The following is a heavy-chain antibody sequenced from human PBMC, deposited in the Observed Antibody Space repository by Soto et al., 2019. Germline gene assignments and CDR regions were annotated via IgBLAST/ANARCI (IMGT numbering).Heavy chain of an antibody. Sequence: ASVKVSFKASGGTFSSYTISWVRQAPGQGLEWMGRIIPILGIANYAQKFQGRVTITADKSTSTAYMELSSLRSEDTAVYYCARDEFKGYCSGGSCYPFDYWGQGTLVTVSS. D-gene: IGHD2-15*01. J-gene: IGHJ4*02. CDR1: GGTFSSYT. CDR2: IIPILGIA. CDR3: ARDEFKGYCSGGSCYPFDY. V-gene: IGHV1-69*04.